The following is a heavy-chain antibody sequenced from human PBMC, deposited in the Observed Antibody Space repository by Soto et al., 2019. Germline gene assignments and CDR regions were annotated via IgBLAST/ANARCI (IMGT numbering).Heavy chain of an antibody. D-gene: IGHD2-15*01. CDR2: IIPIFGTA. CDR3: ARCGYCSGGSCFEGYDY. V-gene: IGHV1-69*13. CDR1: GGTFSSYA. J-gene: IGHJ4*02. Sequence: SVKVSCKASGGTFSSYAISWVRQAPGQGLEWMGGIIPIFGTANYAQKFQGRVTITADESTSTAYMELSSLRSEDTAVYYCARCGYCSGGSCFEGYDYWGQGTLVTVSS.